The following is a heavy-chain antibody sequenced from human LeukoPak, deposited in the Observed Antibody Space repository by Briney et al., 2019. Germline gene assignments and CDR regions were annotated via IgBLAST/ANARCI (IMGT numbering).Heavy chain of an antibody. Sequence: PSETLSLTCAVYGGSFSGYYWSWIRQPPGKGLEWIGEINHSGSTNYNPSLKSRVTISVDTSKNQLSLKLSSVTAADTAVYYCARMSSSRYNWFDPWGQGTLVTVSS. CDR1: GGSFSGYY. V-gene: IGHV4-34*01. CDR2: INHSGST. CDR3: ARMSSSRYNWFDP. D-gene: IGHD6-6*01. J-gene: IGHJ5*02.